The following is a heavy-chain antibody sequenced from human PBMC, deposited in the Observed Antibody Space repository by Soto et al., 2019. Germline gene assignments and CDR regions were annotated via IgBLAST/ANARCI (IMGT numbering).Heavy chain of an antibody. J-gene: IGHJ6*02. D-gene: IGHD1-1*01. V-gene: IGHV3-30-3*01. CDR3: ARVNPGNNLYYFNGLDV. Sequence: GGSLRLSCPASGFTFDTYGIHWVRQAPGKGLEWVALISYEGSNKYYSDSVKGRFPISRDNSKSTLFLHMNSLRVEDTGVYYCARVNPGNNLYYFNGLDVWGQGTSVTVSS. CDR1: GFTFDTYG. CDR2: ISYEGSNK.